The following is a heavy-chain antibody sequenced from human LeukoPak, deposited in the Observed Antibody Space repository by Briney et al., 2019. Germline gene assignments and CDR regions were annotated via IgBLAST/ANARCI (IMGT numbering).Heavy chain of an antibody. CDR1: GFNFMTYG. D-gene: IGHD3-10*01. Sequence: GGTLRLSCAASGFNFMTYGMHWVRQAPGKGLEWVAFISYDGGKRFFGESVKGRFTIARDNSENTVSLQMNTLKTEDTAVYYCAKGLRWFGDFYFNFFDYWGQGILVTVSS. V-gene: IGHV3-30*18. J-gene: IGHJ4*02. CDR3: AKGLRWFGDFYFNFFDY. CDR2: ISYDGGKR.